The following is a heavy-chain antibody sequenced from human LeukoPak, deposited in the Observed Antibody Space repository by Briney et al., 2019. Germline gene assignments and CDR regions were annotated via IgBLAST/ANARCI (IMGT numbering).Heavy chain of an antibody. CDR2: INHSGST. CDR3: ARVEYNWNYGLIRRPYYFDY. V-gene: IGHV4-34*01. J-gene: IGHJ4*02. Sequence: SETLSLTCAVYGGSFSGYYWSWIRQPPGKGLEWIGEINHSGSTNYNPSLKSRVTISVDTSKNQFSLKLSSVTAADTAVYYCARVEYNWNYGLIRRPYYFDYWGQGTLVTVSS. D-gene: IGHD1-7*01. CDR1: GGSFSGYY.